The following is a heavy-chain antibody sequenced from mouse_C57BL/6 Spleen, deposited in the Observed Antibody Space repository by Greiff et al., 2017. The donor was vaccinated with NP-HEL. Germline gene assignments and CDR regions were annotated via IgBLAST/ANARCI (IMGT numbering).Heavy chain of an antibody. CDR3: ARYSNYEDAMDY. V-gene: IGHV1-54*01. D-gene: IGHD2-5*01. Sequence: VQLQQSGAELVRPGTSVKVSCKASGYAFTNYLIEWVKQRPGQGLEWIGVINPGSGGTNYNEKFKGKATLTADKSSSTAYMQLSSLTSEDSAVYFCARYSNYEDAMDYWGQGTSVTVSS. J-gene: IGHJ4*01. CDR1: GYAFTNYL. CDR2: INPGSGGT.